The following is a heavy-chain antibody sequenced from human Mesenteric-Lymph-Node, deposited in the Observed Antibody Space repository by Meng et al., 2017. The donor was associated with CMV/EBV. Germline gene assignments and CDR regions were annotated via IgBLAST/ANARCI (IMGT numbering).Heavy chain of an antibody. D-gene: IGHD3-22*01. J-gene: IGHJ4*02. CDR1: GFTFRSYA. V-gene: IGHV3-23*01. CDR2: ISGSGGGT. CDR3: AKAHKISIVVIFFDY. Sequence: GGSLRLSCTASGFTFRSYAMSWVRQAAGKGLEWVSTISGSGGGTYFTDSVKGRFTISRDNSKNTLYLQMNSLRAEDTAVYYCAKAHKISIVVIFFDYWGQGTLVTVSS.